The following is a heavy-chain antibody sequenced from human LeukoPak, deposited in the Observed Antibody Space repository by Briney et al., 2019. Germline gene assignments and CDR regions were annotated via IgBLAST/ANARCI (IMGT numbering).Heavy chain of an antibody. Sequence: SETLSLTCSVSGGSISSYYWSWIRQPPGKGLEWIAFIHYTGSTNYNPSLKSRVTISVDSSKSQVSLKLSSVTAADTAVYYCARHPGKYNYYYMDVWGKGTAVTVSS. CDR1: GGSISSYY. D-gene: IGHD4-23*01. V-gene: IGHV4-59*08. CDR3: ARHPGKYNYYYMDV. J-gene: IGHJ6*03. CDR2: IHYTGST.